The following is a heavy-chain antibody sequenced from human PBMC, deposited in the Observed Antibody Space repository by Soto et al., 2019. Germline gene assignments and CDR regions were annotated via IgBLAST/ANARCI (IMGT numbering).Heavy chain of an antibody. V-gene: IGHV5-10-1*03. CDR2: IEPGDSES. CDR1: GYSFSTYW. D-gene: IGHD3-3*01. J-gene: IGHJ6*02. Sequence: EVKLVQSGAEVKKAGEPLRISCQASGYSFSTYWIRWVRQMPGKGLEWMGMIEPGDSESIYSPSSQGHVPFSVGESIRTADLHWRSLKASDTARYYCAGQGPDKIFGWDVWGLGTTVIVSS. CDR3: AGQGPDKIFGWDV.